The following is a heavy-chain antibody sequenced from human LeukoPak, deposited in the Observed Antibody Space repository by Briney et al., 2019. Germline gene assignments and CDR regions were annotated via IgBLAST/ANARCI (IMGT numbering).Heavy chain of an antibody. Sequence: GGSLRLSCAASGFTFSSYEMNWVRQAPGKGLEWVSYISSSGSTIYYADSVKGRFTISRDNSKNTLYLQMNSLRAEDTAVYYCAKDRKRGSGSYSFFVVHDWFDPWGQGTLVTVSS. D-gene: IGHD3-10*01. CDR3: AKDRKRGSGSYSFFVVHDWFDP. CDR2: ISSSGSTI. V-gene: IGHV3-48*03. CDR1: GFTFSSYE. J-gene: IGHJ5*02.